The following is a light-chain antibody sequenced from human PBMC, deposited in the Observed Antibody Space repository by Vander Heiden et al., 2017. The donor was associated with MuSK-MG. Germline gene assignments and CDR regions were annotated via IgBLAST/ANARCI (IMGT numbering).Light chain of an antibody. J-gene: IGKJ1*01. V-gene: IGKV1-39*01. CDR3: QESDITGRT. CDR2: AAS. CDR1: QSISNY. Sequence: DIQMTQSPSSLSASVGDRVTITCRASQSISNYLNWYQQRPGKAPKLLIYAASNLQSGVPSRFSGSGSGADFTLTIIRLQPEDFATYYCQESDITGRTFGPGTKVEIK.